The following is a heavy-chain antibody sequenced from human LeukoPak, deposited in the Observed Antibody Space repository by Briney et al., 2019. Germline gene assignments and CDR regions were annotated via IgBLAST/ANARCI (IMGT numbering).Heavy chain of an antibody. CDR3: ARDGQWLVPEGFDY. V-gene: IGHV4-4*07. CDR1: GGSINSY. D-gene: IGHD6-19*01. J-gene: IGHJ4*02. Sequence: PSETLSLTCTVSGGSINSYWSWIRQPAGKGLEWIGRISGSGTITYNPALQCRLSISVDTSKNQFSLKLSSVTAADTAVYYCARDGQWLVPEGFDYWGQGTLVTVSS. CDR2: ISGSGTI.